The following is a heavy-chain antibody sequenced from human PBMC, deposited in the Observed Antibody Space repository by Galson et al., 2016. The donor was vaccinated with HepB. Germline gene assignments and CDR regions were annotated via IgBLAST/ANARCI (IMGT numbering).Heavy chain of an antibody. D-gene: IGHD2-2*01. CDR1: GGSISSGAYY. Sequence: TLSLTCSVSGGSISSGAYYWSWIRQHPGKGLEWIGYISFSGSTHYNPSLKSRVTISADTSKMQFSLQLTSVTAADTAVYYCARDRGYCSRTSCYDHLIFDDWDQGILVTVSS. CDR2: ISFSGST. V-gene: IGHV4-31*03. J-gene: IGHJ4*02. CDR3: ARDRGYCSRTSCYDHLIFDD.